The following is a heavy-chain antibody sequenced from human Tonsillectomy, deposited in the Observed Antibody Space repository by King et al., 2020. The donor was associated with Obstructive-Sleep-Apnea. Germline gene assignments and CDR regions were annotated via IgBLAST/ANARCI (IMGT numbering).Heavy chain of an antibody. D-gene: IGHD3-10*01. Sequence: VQLVESGGGLVQPGRSLRLSCTASGFAFGDYAMTWFRQAPGKGLEWVGFIRSKVYGVTTEYAASVKGRFTISRDDSESVAYLQMNSLKVEDTAVYYCSRDHIFGSGSPTRFDSWGQGTLVTVSS. CDR3: SRDHIFGSGSPTRFDS. J-gene: IGHJ4*02. V-gene: IGHV3-49*03. CDR1: GFAFGDYA. CDR2: IRSKVYGVTT.